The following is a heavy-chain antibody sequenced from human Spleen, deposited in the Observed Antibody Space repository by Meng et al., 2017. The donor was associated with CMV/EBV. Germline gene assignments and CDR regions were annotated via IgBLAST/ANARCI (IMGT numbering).Heavy chain of an antibody. D-gene: IGHD3-3*01. CDR1: GFAFRSYA. J-gene: IGHJ6*02. CDR3: ARDPGYDFWSGYPGGMDV. CDR2: VTGSGATT. Sequence: GESLKISCAASGFAFRSYAMSWVRQAPGKGLDWVSMVTGSGATTSYADSVKGRFTISRDNSKDTLFLQMNSLRAEDTAVYYCARDPGYDFWSGYPGGMDVWGQGTTVTVSS. V-gene: IGHV3-23*01.